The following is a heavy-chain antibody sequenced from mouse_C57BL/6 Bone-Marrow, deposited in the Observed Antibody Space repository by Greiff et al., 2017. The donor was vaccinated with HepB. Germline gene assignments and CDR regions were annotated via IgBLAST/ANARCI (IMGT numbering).Heavy chain of an antibody. J-gene: IGHJ1*03. CDR1: GFTFSSYA. Sequence: EVKLMESGGGLVKPGGSLKLSCAASGFTFSSYAMSWVRQTPEKRLEWVATISDGGSYTYYPDNVKGRFTIARDKAKNNLYLQMSHLKSADTAMYSCARCYYGSSYGYFDVWGTGTTVTVSS. D-gene: IGHD1-1*01. CDR3: ARCYYGSSYGYFDV. V-gene: IGHV5-4*03. CDR2: ISDGGSYT.